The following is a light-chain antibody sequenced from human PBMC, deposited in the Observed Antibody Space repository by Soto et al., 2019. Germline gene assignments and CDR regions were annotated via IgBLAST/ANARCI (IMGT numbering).Light chain of an antibody. CDR3: QEYNNAPLT. J-gene: IGKJ4*01. CDR1: QGFSNY. V-gene: IGKV1-27*01. CDR2: AAS. Sequence: DIQMTQSPSSLSASVGDRVTITCRASQGFSNYLAWYQQRPGNAPKLLIYAASTLQSGVPSRFSGSGSGTDFTLTISGLQPEDVATYYCQEYNNAPLTFGGGTKVEIK.